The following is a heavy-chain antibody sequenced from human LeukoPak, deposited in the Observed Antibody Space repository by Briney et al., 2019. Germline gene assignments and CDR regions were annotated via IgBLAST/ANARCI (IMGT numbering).Heavy chain of an antibody. J-gene: IGHJ4*02. CDR2: INHSGST. CDR1: GGSFSGYY. V-gene: IGHV4-34*01. CDR3: ARDIGSSGWYSRPRTLDY. D-gene: IGHD6-19*01. Sequence: PSETLSLTCAVYGGSFSGYYWSWIRQPPGKGLEWIGEINHSGSTNYNPSLKSRVTISVDTSKNQFSLKLSSVTAADTAVYYCARDIGSSGWYSRPRTLDYWGQGTLVTVSS.